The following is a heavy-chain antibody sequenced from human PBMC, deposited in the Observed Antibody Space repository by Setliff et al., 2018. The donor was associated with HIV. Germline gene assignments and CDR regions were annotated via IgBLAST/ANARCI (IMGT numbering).Heavy chain of an antibody. J-gene: IGHJ6*03. CDR2: INDGGTA. D-gene: IGHD3-10*01. V-gene: IGHV4-34*01. CDR3: ARDSFGGEFTYYYYYMDV. CDR1: GGSFTGYQ. Sequence: SETLSLTCAVYGGSFTGYQWTWLRQSPGKGLEWIGEINDGGTAIYDLSLESRATISVDMSKRQFSLRLTSVTAADTAVYYCARDSFGGEFTYYYYYMDVWGKGTTVTVSS.